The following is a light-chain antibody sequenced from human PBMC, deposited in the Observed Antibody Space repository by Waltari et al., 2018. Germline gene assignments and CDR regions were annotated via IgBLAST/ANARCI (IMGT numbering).Light chain of an antibody. CDR3: AAWDDSLNGVV. V-gene: IGLV1-44*01. CDR2: SNN. J-gene: IGLJ2*01. Sequence: QSVLTQPPSASGTPGQRVPLSCSGSSSNIGSNTVNWYQQLPGTAPKLLIYSNNQRPSGVPDRLSGSKSGTSASLAISGLQSEDEADYYCAAWDDSLNGVVFGGGTKLTVL. CDR1: SSNIGSNT.